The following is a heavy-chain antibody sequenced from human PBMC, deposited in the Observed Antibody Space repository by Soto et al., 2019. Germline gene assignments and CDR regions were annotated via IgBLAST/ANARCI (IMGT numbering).Heavy chain of an antibody. V-gene: IGHV3-53*01. CDR3: ARDPPGIAASGAGG. CDR2: IYSGGNT. CDR1: GFTVSNNY. J-gene: IGHJ4*02. Sequence: EVQLVESGGGLIQPGGSLRLSCAASGFTVSNNYMRWVRQAPGKGLAWVSLIYSGGNTHYADSVKGRFTISRDNSKNTLFLQMNSRRVEDTAVYYCARDPPGIAASGAGGWGQGTLVTVSS. D-gene: IGHD6-13*01.